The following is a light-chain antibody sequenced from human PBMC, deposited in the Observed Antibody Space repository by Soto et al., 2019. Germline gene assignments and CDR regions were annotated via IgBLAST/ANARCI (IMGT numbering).Light chain of an antibody. V-gene: IGKV1-27*01. CDR3: QNYNSAPFT. J-gene: IGKJ3*01. Sequence: DIQMTQSPSSLSASVGDRVTITCRASQGISNYLAWYQQKPGKVPKLLIYGASTLQSGVPSRFSSSRSGTDFTLTISSLQPEDVATYYCQNYNSAPFTFGPGSKVEIK. CDR2: GAS. CDR1: QGISNY.